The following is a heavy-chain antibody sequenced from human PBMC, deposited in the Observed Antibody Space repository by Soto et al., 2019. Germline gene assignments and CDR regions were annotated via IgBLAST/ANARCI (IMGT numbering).Heavy chain of an antibody. CDR2: IYSGGST. CDR1: GFTVSSNY. Sequence: EVQLVESGGGLVQPGGSLRLSCAASGFTVSSNYMSWVRQAPGKGLEWVSVIYSGGSTYYADSVKGRFTISRHNSKNTLDLQMNSLRAEHTAVYYCAREVGHGWFDTCGQGTLVTVSS. V-gene: IGHV3-53*04. J-gene: IGHJ5*02. CDR3: AREVGHGWFDT.